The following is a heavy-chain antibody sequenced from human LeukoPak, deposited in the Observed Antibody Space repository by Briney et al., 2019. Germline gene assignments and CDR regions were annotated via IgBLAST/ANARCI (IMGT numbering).Heavy chain of an antibody. J-gene: IGHJ5*02. CDR2: IYHSGST. Sequence: SQTLSLTCAVSGGSISSGGYSWSWIRQPPGKGLEWVGYIYHSGSTYYNPPLKSRVTISVDRSKNQFSLKLSSVTAADTAVYYCARSHCSSTSCYPRWFDPWGQGTLVTVSS. CDR3: ARSHCSSTSCYPRWFDP. CDR1: GGSISSGGYS. V-gene: IGHV4-30-2*01. D-gene: IGHD2-2*01.